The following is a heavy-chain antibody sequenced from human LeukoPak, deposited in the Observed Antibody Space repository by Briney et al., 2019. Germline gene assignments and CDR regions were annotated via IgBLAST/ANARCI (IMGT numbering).Heavy chain of an antibody. V-gene: IGHV1-8*01. CDR2: MNPNSGNT. D-gene: IGHD5-18*01. J-gene: IGHJ6*02. CDR1: GYTFTSYD. CDR3: ARPILQLWYVDDYYGMDV. Sequence: ASVKVSCKASGYTFTSYDINWVRQATGQGLEWMGWMNPNSGNTGYAQKFQGRVTMTRNTSISTAYMELSSLRSEDTAVYYCARPILQLWYVDDYYGMDVWGQGTTVTVSS.